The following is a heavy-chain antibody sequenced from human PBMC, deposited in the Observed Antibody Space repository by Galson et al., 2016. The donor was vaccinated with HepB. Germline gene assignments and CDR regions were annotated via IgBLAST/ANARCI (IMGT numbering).Heavy chain of an antibody. V-gene: IGHV3-33*01. CDR2: IWYDGSNK. Sequence: SLRLSCAASGFTFSSYGMHWVRRAPGKGLGWMAVIWYDGSNKYYADSVKGRFTVSRDNSKNALYLQMNSLRAEDTAVYYCARGVGYGSGSHFDYWGQGTLVTVSS. CDR3: ARGVGYGSGSHFDY. CDR1: GFTFSSYG. D-gene: IGHD3-10*01. J-gene: IGHJ4*02.